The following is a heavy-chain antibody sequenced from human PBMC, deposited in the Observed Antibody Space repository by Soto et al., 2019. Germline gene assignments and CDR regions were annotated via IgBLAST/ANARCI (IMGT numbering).Heavy chain of an antibody. Sequence: GGSLRLSCAASGFTFDDYAMHWVRQAPGKGLEWVSGISWNSGSIGYADSVKGRFTISRDNAKNFLYLQMNSLRAEDTALYYCAKDMGWDILTPMDVWGKGTTVTVSS. J-gene: IGHJ6*03. CDR2: ISWNSGSI. CDR1: GFTFDDYA. CDR3: AKDMGWDILTPMDV. V-gene: IGHV3-9*01. D-gene: IGHD3-9*01.